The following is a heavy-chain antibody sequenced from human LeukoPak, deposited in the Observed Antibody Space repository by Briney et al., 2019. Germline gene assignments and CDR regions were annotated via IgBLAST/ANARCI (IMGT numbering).Heavy chain of an antibody. J-gene: IGHJ4*02. V-gene: IGHV3-7*01. Sequence: PGGSLRLSCAASGFTFSSYWMSWVRQAPGKGLEWVANIKQDGSEEDYVDSVKGRFTISRDNAKNSLYLQMNSLRAEDTAVYYCARALGWLPENYWGQGTLVTVSS. CDR1: GFTFSSYW. CDR3: ARALGWLPENY. CDR2: IKQDGSEE. D-gene: IGHD5-24*01.